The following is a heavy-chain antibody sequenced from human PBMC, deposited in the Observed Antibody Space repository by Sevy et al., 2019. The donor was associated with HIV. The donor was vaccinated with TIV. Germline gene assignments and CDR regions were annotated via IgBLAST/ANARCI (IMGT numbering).Heavy chain of an antibody. V-gene: IGHV3-48*01. D-gene: IGHD3-22*01. J-gene: IGHJ4*02. CDR3: ARDPTDYYDSSGYYHEGFDY. CDR2: ISSSSSTI. CDR1: GFTFSSYS. Sequence: GGSLRLSCAASGFTFSSYSMNWVRQAPGKGLEWVSYISSSSSTIYYADSVKGRFTISRDNAKNSLYLQMNSLRAEDTAVYYCARDPTDYYDSSGYYHEGFDYWGQRTLVTDSS.